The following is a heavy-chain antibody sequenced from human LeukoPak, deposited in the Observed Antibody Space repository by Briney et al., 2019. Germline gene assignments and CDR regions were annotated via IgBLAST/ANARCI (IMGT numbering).Heavy chain of an antibody. D-gene: IGHD6-19*01. CDR2: IYTSGST. CDR1: GGSISSSYY. V-gene: IGHV4-4*07. J-gene: IGHJ4*02. Sequence: SETLSLTCAVSGGSISSSYYWSWIRQPAGKGLEWIGRIYTSGSTNYNPSLKSRVTMSVDTSKNQFSLKLSSVTAADTAVYYCARGQGAAVADPFDYWGQGTLVTVSS. CDR3: ARGQGAAVADPFDY.